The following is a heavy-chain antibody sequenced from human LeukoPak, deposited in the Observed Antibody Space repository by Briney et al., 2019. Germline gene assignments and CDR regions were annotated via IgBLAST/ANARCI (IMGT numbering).Heavy chain of an antibody. J-gene: IGHJ4*02. CDR3: AVCSTSCYTGGFDY. V-gene: IGHV3-21*01. CDR2: ISSSSSYI. D-gene: IGHD2-2*02. Sequence: PGGSLRLSCAASGFTFSSYSMNRVRQAPGKGLEWVSSISSSSSYIYYADSVKGRFTISRDNAKNSLYLQMNSLRAEDTAVYYCAVCSTSCYTGGFDYWGQGTLVTVSS. CDR1: GFTFSSYS.